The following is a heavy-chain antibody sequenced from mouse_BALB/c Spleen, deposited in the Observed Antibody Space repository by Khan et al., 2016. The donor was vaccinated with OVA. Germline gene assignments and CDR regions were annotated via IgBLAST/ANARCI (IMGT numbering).Heavy chain of an antibody. D-gene: IGHD2-1*01. V-gene: IGHV5-6-5*01. Sequence: EVELVESGGGLVKPGGSLKLSCAASGFTFSRYAMSWVRQTPEKRLEWVASISSGGNTYYPDSVKGRFTISRDNARNILYLQMSSLRSEDTASYYCVRGYSSDYWGQGTTLTVSS. CDR3: VRGYSSDY. CDR2: ISSGGNT. CDR1: GFTFSRYA. J-gene: IGHJ2*01.